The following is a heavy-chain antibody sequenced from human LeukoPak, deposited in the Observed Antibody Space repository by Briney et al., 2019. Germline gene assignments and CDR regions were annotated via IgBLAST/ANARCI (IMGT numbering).Heavy chain of an antibody. D-gene: IGHD6-13*01. CDR3: AKDHSSSWYYFDY. Sequence: GGSLRLSCAASGFTFSTNAMSWVRQAPGKGLEWVAVTSYDGSNKHYADSVKGRFTISRDNSKNTLYLQMNSLRTEDTAVYHCAKDHSSSWYYFDYWGQGTLVTVSS. CDR1: GFTFSTNA. V-gene: IGHV3-30*18. J-gene: IGHJ4*02. CDR2: TSYDGSNK.